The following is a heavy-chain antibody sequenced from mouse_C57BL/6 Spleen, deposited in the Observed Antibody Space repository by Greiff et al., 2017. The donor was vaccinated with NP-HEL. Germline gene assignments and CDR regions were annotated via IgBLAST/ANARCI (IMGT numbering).Heavy chain of an antibody. CDR1: GYTFTSYW. CDR2: IHPNSGST. V-gene: IGHV1-64*01. D-gene: IGHD1-1*01. Sequence: QVQLQQPGAELVKPGASVKLSCKASGYTFTSYWMHWVKQRPGQGLEWIGMIHPNSGSTNYNEKFKSKATLTVYKSSSTAYMQLSSLTSEDSAVYYCARAPWDTTVVPYFDYWGQGTTLTVSS. J-gene: IGHJ2*01. CDR3: ARAPWDTTVVPYFDY.